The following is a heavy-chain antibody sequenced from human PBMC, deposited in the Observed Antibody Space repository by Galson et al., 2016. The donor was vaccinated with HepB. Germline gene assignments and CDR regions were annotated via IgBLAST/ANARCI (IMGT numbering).Heavy chain of an antibody. Sequence: SLRLSCAASGFTFSNYAMTWVRQAPGKGLEWVAVIPYDGSNKYYADSVKGRFTFSRDNSKNTLYLQMKSLRADDTAVYYCAKDRLAARSPWSSYYFDYWGQGTLVTVSS. CDR1: GFTFSNYA. D-gene: IGHD6-6*01. CDR3: AKDRLAARSPWSSYYFDY. V-gene: IGHV3-30*18. J-gene: IGHJ4*02. CDR2: IPYDGSNK.